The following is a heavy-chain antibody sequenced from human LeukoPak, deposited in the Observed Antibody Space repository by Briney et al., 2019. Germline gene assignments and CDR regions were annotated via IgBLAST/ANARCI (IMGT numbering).Heavy chain of an antibody. CDR1: GFTFSSYA. J-gene: IGHJ3*02. CDR2: ISYDGSNK. Sequence: GGSLRLSCAASGFTFSSYAMHWVRQAPGKGLEWVAVISYDGSNKYYADSVKGRFTISRDNSKNTLYLQMNSLRAEDTAVYYCARENTHATTAFDIWGQGTMVTVSS. CDR3: ARENTHATTAFDI. D-gene: IGHD1-26*01. V-gene: IGHV3-30-3*01.